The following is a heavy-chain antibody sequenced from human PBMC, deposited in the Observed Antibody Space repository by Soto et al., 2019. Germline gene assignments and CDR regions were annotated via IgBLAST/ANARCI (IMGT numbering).Heavy chain of an antibody. Sequence: QVQLQESGPGLVKPSQTLSLTCTVSGGSISSGGYYWSWIRQHPGKGLEWIGYIYYSGSTYYNPSLKSRVTISVDTSKNQFSLKLSSVTAADTAVYYCARRRRDGYNPYYYCMDVWGQGTTVTVSS. CDR3: ARRRRDGYNPYYYCMDV. J-gene: IGHJ6*02. CDR2: IYYSGST. V-gene: IGHV4-31*03. D-gene: IGHD5-12*01. CDR1: GGSISSGGYY.